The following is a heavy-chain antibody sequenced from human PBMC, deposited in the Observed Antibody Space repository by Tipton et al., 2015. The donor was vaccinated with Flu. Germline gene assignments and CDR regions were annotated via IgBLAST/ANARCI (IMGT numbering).Heavy chain of an antibody. V-gene: IGHV4-4*07. Sequence: PGLVKPSETLSLTCTVSGDSINSYYWSWIRQPAGKGLEWIGRIYTSGSTNYNASLKSRVTMSVDTSKNQFSLKLSSVTVADTAVYYCARDYLLGDLSFFDNWGQGTLVTVSS. J-gene: IGHJ4*02. CDR2: IYTSGST. CDR1: GDSINSYY. CDR3: ARDYLLGDLSFFDN. D-gene: IGHD3-16*02.